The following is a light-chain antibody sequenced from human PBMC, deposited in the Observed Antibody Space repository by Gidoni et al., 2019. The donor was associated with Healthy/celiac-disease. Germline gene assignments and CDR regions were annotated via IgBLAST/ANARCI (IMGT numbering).Light chain of an antibody. CDR2: DAS. Sequence: EIVLTQSPATLSLPPGERATLSCRASQSVSSYLAWYQQKPGQAPRLLIYDASNRATGIPARFSGSGSGTDFTLTISSLEPEDFAVYYCQQRSNWRGLTFGGGTKVEIK. J-gene: IGKJ4*01. V-gene: IGKV3-11*01. CDR3: QQRSNWRGLT. CDR1: QSVSSY.